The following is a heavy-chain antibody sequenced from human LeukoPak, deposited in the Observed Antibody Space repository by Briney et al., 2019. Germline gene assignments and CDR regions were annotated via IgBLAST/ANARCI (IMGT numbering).Heavy chain of an antibody. D-gene: IGHD3-16*02. CDR1: GFTFSSYE. CDR2: ISSTGSTI. Sequence: GGSLRLSCAASGFTFSSYEMNWVRQAPGKGLEWVSYISSTGSTIYYADSVKGRFTISRDNAKNSLYLQMNSLRAEDTAVYYCAKSTQLRGGIATDFDSWGQGTLVTVSS. V-gene: IGHV3-48*03. J-gene: IGHJ4*02. CDR3: AKSTQLRGGIATDFDS.